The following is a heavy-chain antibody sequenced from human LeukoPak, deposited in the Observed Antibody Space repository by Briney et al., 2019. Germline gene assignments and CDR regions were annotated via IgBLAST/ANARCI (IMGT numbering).Heavy chain of an antibody. CDR1: GLIFSKYW. Sequence: PGGSLRLSCVASGLIFSKYWMTWVRQAPGKGLEWVATIKPDESEQYYLDSVKGRFTISRDNARDSLYLQMNSLRDDDTSVYYCARDASALYWGRRTPVTVSS. J-gene: IGHJ4*02. D-gene: IGHD6-19*01. CDR2: IKPDESEQ. CDR3: ARDASALY. V-gene: IGHV3-7*01.